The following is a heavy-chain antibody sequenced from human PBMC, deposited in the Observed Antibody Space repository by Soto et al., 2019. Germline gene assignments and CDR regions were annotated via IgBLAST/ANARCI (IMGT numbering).Heavy chain of an antibody. CDR2: INAGNGNT. V-gene: IGHV1-3*01. J-gene: IGHJ6*02. CDR1: GYTFTSYA. CDR3: ARDRFKGGYYYGMDV. D-gene: IGHD3-10*01. Sequence: ASVKVSCKASGYTFTSYAMHWVRQAPGQRLEWMGWINAGNGNTKYSQKFQGRVTITRDTSASTAYMELSSLRSEDTAVYYCARDRFKGGYYYGMDVWGQGTTVTVSS.